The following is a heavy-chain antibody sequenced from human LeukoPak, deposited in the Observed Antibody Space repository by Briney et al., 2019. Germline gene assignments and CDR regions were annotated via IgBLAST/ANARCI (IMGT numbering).Heavy chain of an antibody. CDR3: AKSATVGIKAPFDC. J-gene: IGHJ4*02. Sequence: GGSLRLSCAASGFTFSSYNMNWVRQAPGKGLEWVSGVSGSGGSTYYADSVKGRFTISRDTSKNTLSMQLSSLRAEDTAVYYCAKSATVGIKAPFDCWGQGALVTVSS. CDR1: GFTFSSYN. D-gene: IGHD1-26*01. CDR2: VSGSGGST. V-gene: IGHV3-23*01.